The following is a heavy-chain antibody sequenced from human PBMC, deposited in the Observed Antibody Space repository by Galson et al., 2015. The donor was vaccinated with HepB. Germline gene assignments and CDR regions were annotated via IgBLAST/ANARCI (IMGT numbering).Heavy chain of an antibody. CDR1: GFTFSSYG. CDR2: ISYDGSNK. D-gene: IGHD2-21*02. V-gene: IGHV3-30*18. CDR3: AKDYLAYCGGDCYSFDY. Sequence: SLRLSCAASGFTFSSYGMHWVRQAPGKGLEWVAVISYDGSNKYSADSVKGRFTISRDNSKNTLYLQVNSLRAEDTAVYYCAKDYLAYCGGDCYSFDYWGQGTLVTVSS. J-gene: IGHJ4*02.